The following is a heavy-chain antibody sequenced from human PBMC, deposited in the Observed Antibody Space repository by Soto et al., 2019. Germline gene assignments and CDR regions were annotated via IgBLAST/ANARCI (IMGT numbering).Heavy chain of an antibody. CDR1: GGTFSSYA. CDR2: IIPILGTT. J-gene: IGHJ4*02. Sequence: QVQLVQSGSEVKTPGSSVRVSCKASGGTFSSYAISWVRQAPGQGLAWMGRIIPILGTTKYAQKFQGRVTITADKSTSTAYMDLSSLGSEDTAFYSCARDAPVYGGNSGRVFDSWGKGTLVTVSS. CDR3: ARDAPVYGGNSGRVFDS. V-gene: IGHV1-69*08. D-gene: IGHD1-26*01.